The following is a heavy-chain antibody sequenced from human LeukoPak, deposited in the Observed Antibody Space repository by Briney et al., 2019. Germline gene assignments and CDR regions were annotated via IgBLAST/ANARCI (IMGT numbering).Heavy chain of an antibody. V-gene: IGHV4-38-2*02. J-gene: IGHJ4*02. CDR1: GYSISSGYY. Sequence: SETLSLTCTVSGYSISSGYYWSWIRQPPGKGLEWIGEINHSGGTNCNPSLKSRVTISVDTSKSQFSLKVTSVTAADTAVYYCARPAVRGVMGRYFDFWGQGTLVTVSS. CDR2: INHSGGT. D-gene: IGHD3-10*01. CDR3: ARPAVRGVMGRYFDF.